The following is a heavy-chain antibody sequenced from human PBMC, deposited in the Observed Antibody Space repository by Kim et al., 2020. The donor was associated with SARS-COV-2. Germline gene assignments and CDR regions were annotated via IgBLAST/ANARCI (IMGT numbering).Heavy chain of an antibody. Sequence: GGSLRLSCAASGFTFSGSAMHWVRQASGKGLEWVGRIRSKANSYATAYAASVKGRFTISRDDSKNTAYLQMNSLKTEDTAVYYCTRSWAPSSWDYYYFDYWGQGTLVTVSS. J-gene: IGHJ4*02. D-gene: IGHD6-13*01. CDR1: GFTFSGSA. CDR3: TRSWAPSSWDYYYFDY. CDR2: IRSKANSYAT. V-gene: IGHV3-73*01.